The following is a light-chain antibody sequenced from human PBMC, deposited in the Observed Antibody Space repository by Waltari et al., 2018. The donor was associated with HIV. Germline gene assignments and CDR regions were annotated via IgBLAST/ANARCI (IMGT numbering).Light chain of an antibody. CDR2: WAS. V-gene: IGKV4-1*01. CDR1: WTIFSQSDKQNY. Sequence: IVMAQFPDPLALPLGETATLNCPSRWTIFSQSDKQNYVAWYLQRPGQSPKVLMFWASTRAFGVSDRFSGSGSGTDFSLTLSSLQADDVGIYYCQQYYTIPPTFGGGTKVEI. J-gene: IGKJ4*01. CDR3: QQYYTIPPT.